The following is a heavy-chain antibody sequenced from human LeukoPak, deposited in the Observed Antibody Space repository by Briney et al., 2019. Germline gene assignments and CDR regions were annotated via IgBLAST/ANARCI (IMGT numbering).Heavy chain of an antibody. CDR3: AKGGYTIATGFDS. J-gene: IGHJ4*02. CDR2: IYTSGNT. CDR1: GFTVSGSY. D-gene: IGHD6-13*01. V-gene: IGHV3-53*01. Sequence: GGSLRLSCAASGFTVSGSYMSWVRQAPGKGPEWVSVIYTSGNTYYADSVKGRFTISRDNSKSTLYLQMNSLRAEDTAVYYCAKGGYTIATGFDSWGQGALVTVSS.